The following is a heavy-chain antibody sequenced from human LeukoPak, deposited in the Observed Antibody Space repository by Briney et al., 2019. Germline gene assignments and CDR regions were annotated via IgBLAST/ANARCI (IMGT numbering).Heavy chain of an antibody. CDR3: ARAKAYYDILTGYYGSHYYYYGMDV. CDR1: GGSISSSSYY. D-gene: IGHD3-9*01. CDR2: IYYSGST. V-gene: IGHV4-39*07. J-gene: IGHJ6*02. Sequence: PSETLSLTCTVSGGSISSSSYYWGWLRQPPGKGLEWIGSIYYSGSTYYNPSLKSRVTISVDTSKNQFSLKLSSVTAADTAVYYCARAKAYYDILTGYYGSHYYYYGMDVWGQGTTVTVSS.